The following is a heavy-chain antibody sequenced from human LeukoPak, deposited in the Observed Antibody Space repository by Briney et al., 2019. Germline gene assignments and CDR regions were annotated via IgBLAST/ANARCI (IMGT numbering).Heavy chain of an antibody. J-gene: IGHJ4*02. V-gene: IGHV3-11*06. D-gene: IGHD6-13*01. CDR1: GFTFSDYY. CDR2: ISSSSYT. CDR3: ARALAAVFEHFDY. Sequence: PGRSLRLSCAASGFTFSDYYMSWIRQAPGKGLEWVSYISSSSYTNYADSVKGRFTISRDNAKNSLYLQMNSLRAEDTAGYYCARALAAVFEHFDYWGQGTLVTVSS.